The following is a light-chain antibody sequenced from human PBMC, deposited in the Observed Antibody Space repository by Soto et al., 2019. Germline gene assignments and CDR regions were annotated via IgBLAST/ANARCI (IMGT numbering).Light chain of an antibody. Sequence: EIVLTQSPAHISLSPGDRATLSCRAGQSVSNTFLAWYQQKPGQAPRLLIYGASSRATGIPDRFSGSGSGTDFTLTIRRLEPEDFAVYYCQQYGSSYPWTFGQGTKVDIK. J-gene: IGKJ1*01. CDR2: GAS. CDR3: QQYGSSYPWT. CDR1: QSVSNTF. V-gene: IGKV3-20*01.